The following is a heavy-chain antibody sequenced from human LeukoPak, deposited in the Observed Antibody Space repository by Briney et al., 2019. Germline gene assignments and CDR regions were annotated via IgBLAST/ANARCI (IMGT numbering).Heavy chain of an antibody. Sequence: RVDLRLPCAASGFTVSSYWRHWVRQAPGEGLVWVSRINSDGSSTSYADSVKGRFTISRDNAKNTLYLQMNSLRAEDTAVYYCARWGYAFDIWGQGTMVTVSS. V-gene: IGHV3-74*01. J-gene: IGHJ3*02. D-gene: IGHD3-16*01. CDR2: INSDGSST. CDR3: ARWGYAFDI. CDR1: GFTVSSYW.